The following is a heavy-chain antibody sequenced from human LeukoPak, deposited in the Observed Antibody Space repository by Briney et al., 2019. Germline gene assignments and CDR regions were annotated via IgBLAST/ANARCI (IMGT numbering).Heavy chain of an antibody. V-gene: IGHV3-23*01. CDR2: TGGSDDNT. CDR1: GFRFSGYD. Sequence: PGGSLRLSCEGSGFRFSGYDMSWVRQAPGKGLEWVAVTGGSDDNTHYADSVKGRFTISRENSESRLFLHMNSLRPDASALYYCTKDLMTGFSRGWYFAYWGPGTLVTVSS. J-gene: IGHJ4*02. D-gene: IGHD6-19*01. CDR3: TKDLMTGFSRGWYFAY.